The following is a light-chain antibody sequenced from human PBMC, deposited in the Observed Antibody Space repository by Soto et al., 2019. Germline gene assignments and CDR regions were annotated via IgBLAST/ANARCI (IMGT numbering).Light chain of an antibody. Sequence: DIQVTQSPSSLSASVGDSVTITCRTSQRIGTFVNWYQQRQGRAPKLLIYSASTLQSGVPSRFSGSGSGTEFTLTISSLQPDDFATYYCQQYNSYSEAFGQGTKVDI. J-gene: IGKJ1*01. V-gene: IGKV1-5*01. CDR2: SAS. CDR1: QRIGTF. CDR3: QQYNSYSEA.